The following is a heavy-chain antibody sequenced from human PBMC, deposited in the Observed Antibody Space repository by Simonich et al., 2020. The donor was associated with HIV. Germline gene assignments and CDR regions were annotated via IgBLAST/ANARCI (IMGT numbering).Heavy chain of an antibody. CDR2: IHPNIGDT. J-gene: IGHJ4*02. CDR1: GYRFTGYY. V-gene: IGHV1-2*06. D-gene: IGHD3-16*01. Sequence: QVQLVQSGAEVKKPGASVKVSCKASGYRFTGYYMHWVRQAPGQGLEWMGRIHPNIGDTNDAQKFQGRVTMTRDTSISTAYMELSGLRSDDTAVYYCASGMMGFDYWGQGTLVTVSS. CDR3: ASGMMGFDY.